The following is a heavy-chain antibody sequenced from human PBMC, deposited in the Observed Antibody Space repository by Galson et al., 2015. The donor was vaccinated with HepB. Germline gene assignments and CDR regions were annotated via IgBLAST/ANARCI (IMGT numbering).Heavy chain of an antibody. CDR1: GFTFSSYG. CDR3: AKDLRGYNNFYYGMDV. CDR2: ISYDGTNK. V-gene: IGHV3-30*18. D-gene: IGHD5-24*01. Sequence: SLRLSCAASGFTFSSYGIHWVRQAPGKGLEWVAVISYDGTNKDYADSVKGRFTISRDNSKNTLYLQMNSLRAEDTAAYYCAKDLRGYNNFYYGMDVWGQGTTVTVSS. J-gene: IGHJ6*02.